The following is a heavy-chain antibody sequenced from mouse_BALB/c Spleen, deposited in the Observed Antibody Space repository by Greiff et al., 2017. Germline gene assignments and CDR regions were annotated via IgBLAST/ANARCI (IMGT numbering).Heavy chain of an antibody. V-gene: IGHV3-2*02. J-gene: IGHJ4*01. D-gene: IGHD3-3*01. CDR2: ISYSGST. Sequence: DVKLQESGPGLVKPSQSLSLTCTVTGYSITSDYAWNWIRQFPGNKLEWMGYISYSGSTSYNPSLKSRISITRDTSKNQFFLQLNSVTTEDTATYYCLLGYYAMDYWGQGTSVTVSS. CDR1: GYSITSDYA. CDR3: LLGYYAMDY.